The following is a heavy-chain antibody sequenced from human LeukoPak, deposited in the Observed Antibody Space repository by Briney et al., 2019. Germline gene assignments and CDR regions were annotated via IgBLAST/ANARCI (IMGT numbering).Heavy chain of an antibody. CDR3: AAVPAAILYYYYSGMDV. J-gene: IGHJ6*02. CDR1: GGSISSYY. CDR2: ISDIGSI. Sequence: SETLSLTCTVSGGSISSYYWSWIRQPPGKGLEWIAYISDIGSINYNPSLKSRVTISLDTSKNQFSLKLSSVTAADTAVYYCAAVPAAILYYYYSGMDVWGQGTTVTVSS. D-gene: IGHD2-2*02. V-gene: IGHV4-59*08.